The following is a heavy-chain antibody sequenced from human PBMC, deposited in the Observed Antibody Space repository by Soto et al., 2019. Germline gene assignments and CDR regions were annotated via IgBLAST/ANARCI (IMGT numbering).Heavy chain of an antibody. D-gene: IGHD4-17*01. V-gene: IGHV1-46*01. J-gene: IGHJ5*02. Sequence: ASVKVSCKASGFSFSDYFMHWVRQAPGQGLEWMGIINPRGDITNYAQKFQGRVSITRDTSTSTVYMALSSLRYEDTAVYYCARPNRQDYGTQAASSWFHPWG. CDR2: INPRGDIT. CDR3: ARPNRQDYGTQAASSWFHP. CDR1: GFSFSDYF.